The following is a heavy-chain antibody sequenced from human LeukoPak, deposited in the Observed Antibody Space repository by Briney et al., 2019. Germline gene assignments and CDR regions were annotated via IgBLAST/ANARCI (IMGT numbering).Heavy chain of an antibody. CDR3: ARERINGYRDAFDI. CDR2: ISYSDTT. D-gene: IGHD5-18*01. Sequence: SETLSLTCTVSGGSISSGDYYWSSIRQPPGKGLDWIVYISYSDTTYYNPSLRSRVTISVDTSKNQFSLKLSSVTAADTAVYYCARERINGYRDAFDIWGQGTMVTAS. V-gene: IGHV4-30-4*08. CDR1: GGSISSGDYY. J-gene: IGHJ3*02.